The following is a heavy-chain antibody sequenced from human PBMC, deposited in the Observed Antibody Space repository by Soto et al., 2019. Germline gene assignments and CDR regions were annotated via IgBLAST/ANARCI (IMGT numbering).Heavy chain of an antibody. CDR1: GFTFSSYA. CDR3: AKDPGYCSGGSCYYFDY. Sequence: GGSLRLSCAASGFTFSSYAMSWVRQAPGKGLEWVSAISGSGGSTYYADSVKGRFTISRDNSKNTLYLQMNSLRAEDTAVYYCAKDPGYCSGGSCYYFDYWGQGTLVTVSS. CDR2: ISGSGGST. J-gene: IGHJ4*02. D-gene: IGHD2-15*01. V-gene: IGHV3-23*01.